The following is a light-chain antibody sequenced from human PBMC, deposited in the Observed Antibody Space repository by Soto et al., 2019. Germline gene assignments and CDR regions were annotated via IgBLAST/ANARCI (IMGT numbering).Light chain of an antibody. J-gene: IGKJ4*01. Sequence: DFQMTQSPSSLSASVGDRVTITCRASQSITTYLNCYRQKPGKAPKLLIYAASSFQSGVPSRFSGSGSETEFTLSISSLQPEDFATYFCQQIYSPTLNFGGGTK. CDR2: AAS. CDR3: QQIYSPTLN. CDR1: QSITTY. V-gene: IGKV1-39*01.